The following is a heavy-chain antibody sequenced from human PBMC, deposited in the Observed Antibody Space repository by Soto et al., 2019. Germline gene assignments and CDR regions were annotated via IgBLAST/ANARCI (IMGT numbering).Heavy chain of an antibody. V-gene: IGHV4-30-4*01. CDR3: ARGLKYYYDSSGYRPKDDAFDI. D-gene: IGHD3-22*01. CDR1: GGSISSGDYY. J-gene: IGHJ3*02. CDR2: IYYSGST. Sequence: SETLSLTCTVSGGSISSGDYYWSWIRQPPGKGLEWIGYIYYSGSTYYNPSLKSRVTISVDTSKNQFSLKLSSVTAADTAVYYCARGLKYYYDSSGYRPKDDAFDIWGQGTMVTVSS.